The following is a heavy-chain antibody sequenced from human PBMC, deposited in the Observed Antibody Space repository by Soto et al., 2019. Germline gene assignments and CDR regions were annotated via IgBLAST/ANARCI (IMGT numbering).Heavy chain of an antibody. CDR2: ITSSGGST. D-gene: IGHD4-17*01. CDR1: GFTFSNYA. Sequence: GGSLRLSCAASGFTFSNYALSWVRQAPGKGLEWVSVITSSGGSTFYADSVKGRFTISRDNSKNTLCLQMNSLRAEDTAVYYCAKGPTTVTTRWFDPWGQGTLVTVSS. V-gene: IGHV3-23*01. J-gene: IGHJ5*02. CDR3: AKGPTTVTTRWFDP.